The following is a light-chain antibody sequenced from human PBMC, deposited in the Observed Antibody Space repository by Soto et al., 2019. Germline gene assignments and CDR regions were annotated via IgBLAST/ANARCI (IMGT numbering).Light chain of an antibody. V-gene: IGLV2-11*01. CDR1: SSDIGNYNY. Sequence: QSVLTQPRSVSGSPGQSVTISCTGTSSDIGNYNYVSWYQQYPGKAPKLIIYDVSKRPSGIPDRFFGSKFGNTASLTISGLQAEDEADYYCCSYAASFIFVFGTGTKLTVL. J-gene: IGLJ1*01. CDR3: CSYAASFIFV. CDR2: DVS.